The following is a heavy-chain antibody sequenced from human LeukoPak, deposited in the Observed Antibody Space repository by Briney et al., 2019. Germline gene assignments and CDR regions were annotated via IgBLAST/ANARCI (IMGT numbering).Heavy chain of an antibody. D-gene: IGHD5-18*01. CDR3: ARSTYSYGYIGMDV. CDR1: GGSFSGYY. J-gene: IGHJ6*02. CDR2: IYYSGST. V-gene: IGHV4-31*11. Sequence: SETLSLTCAVYGGSFSGYYWSWIRQHPGKGLEWIGYIYYSGSTYYNPSLKSRVTISVDTSKNQFSLKLSSVTAADTAVYYCARSTYSYGYIGMDVWGQGTTVTVSS.